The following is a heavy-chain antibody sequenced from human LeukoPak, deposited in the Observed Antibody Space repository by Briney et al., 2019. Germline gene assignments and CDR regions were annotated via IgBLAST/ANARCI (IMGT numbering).Heavy chain of an antibody. J-gene: IGHJ4*02. CDR1: GFTFTNYV. Sequence: GGSLRLSCAASGFTFTNYVMRWARQAPEKGLECVSVISGSGSRANYTDSVKGRFTISRDNSKSTLFLQMNSLRAEDTAVYYCARKTYYYDSSGYGYWGQGTLVTVSS. D-gene: IGHD3-22*01. V-gene: IGHV3-23*01. CDR2: ISGSGSRA. CDR3: ARKTYYYDSSGYGY.